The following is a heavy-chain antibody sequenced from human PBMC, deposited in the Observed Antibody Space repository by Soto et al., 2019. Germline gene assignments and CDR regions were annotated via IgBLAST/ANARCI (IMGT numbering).Heavy chain of an antibody. Sequence: GSLRLSCAASGFTFSSYWMHWVRQAPGKGLVWVSRINSDGSSTSYADSVKGRFTISRDNAKNTLYLQMNSLRAEDTAVYYCAREPGREQWLAPGGLDYWGQGTLVTVSS. J-gene: IGHJ4*02. V-gene: IGHV3-74*01. CDR2: INSDGSST. D-gene: IGHD6-19*01. CDR3: AREPGREQWLAPGGLDY. CDR1: GFTFSSYW.